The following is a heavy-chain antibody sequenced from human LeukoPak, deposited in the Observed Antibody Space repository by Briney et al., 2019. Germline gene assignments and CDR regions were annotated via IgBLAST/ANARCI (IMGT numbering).Heavy chain of an antibody. D-gene: IGHD6-19*01. CDR3: ARGRRIAVAAPGAFDI. CDR1: GGSFSGYY. V-gene: IGHV4-34*01. Sequence: SETLSLTCAVYGGSFSGYYWSWIRQPPGKGLEWIGEINHSGSTNYNPSLKSRVTIPVDTSKNQFSLKLSSVTAADTAVYYCARGRRIAVAAPGAFDIWGQGTMVTVSS. CDR2: INHSGST. J-gene: IGHJ3*02.